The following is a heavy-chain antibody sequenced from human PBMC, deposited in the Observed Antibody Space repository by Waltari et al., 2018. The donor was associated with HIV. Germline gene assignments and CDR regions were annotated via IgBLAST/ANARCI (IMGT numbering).Heavy chain of an antibody. V-gene: IGHV4-34*01. CDR1: GGSYSGVS. D-gene: IGHD5-18*01. CDR2: INHSGNS. CDR3: ARGGYNSGFSWFDP. J-gene: IGHJ5*02. Sequence: QVQLHQWGAALLKHSETLSLPCGVYGGSYSGVSWTWIRQPPGKGLEWVGEINHSGNSNYNSSLKSRVTISVDSSRKQFSLRLTSLTAADTAVYYCARGGYNSGFSWFDPWGRGTLVTVSS.